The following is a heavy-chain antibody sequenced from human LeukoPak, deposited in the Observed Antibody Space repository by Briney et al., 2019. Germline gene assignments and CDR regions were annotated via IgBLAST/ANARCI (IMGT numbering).Heavy chain of an antibody. D-gene: IGHD3-22*01. CDR3: ATSVVVRNYYYYYMDV. V-gene: IGHV1-24*01. CDR1: GYTLTELS. CDR2: FDPEDGET. Sequence: ASVKVSCKVSGYTLTELSMHWVRQAPGKGLEWMGGFDPEDGETIYAQKFQGRVTMTEDTSTDTAYMELSSLRSEDTAVYYCATSVVVRNYYYYYMDVWGKGTTVTVSS. J-gene: IGHJ6*03.